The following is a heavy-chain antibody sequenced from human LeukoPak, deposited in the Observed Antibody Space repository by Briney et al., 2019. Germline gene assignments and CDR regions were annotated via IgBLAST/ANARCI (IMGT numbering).Heavy chain of an antibody. CDR1: GYTFTSYY. Sequence: GASVKLSCKASGYTFTSYYIHWVRQAPGQGLEWMGLINPSSGSTNYAQKFQGRVTMTRDTSTSTVYMELSSLRSEDTAVYYCARGPSITMVRGGQWYYYMDVWGKGTTVTISS. J-gene: IGHJ6*03. CDR3: ARGPSITMVRGGQWYYYMDV. D-gene: IGHD3-10*01. CDR2: INPSSGST. V-gene: IGHV1-46*01.